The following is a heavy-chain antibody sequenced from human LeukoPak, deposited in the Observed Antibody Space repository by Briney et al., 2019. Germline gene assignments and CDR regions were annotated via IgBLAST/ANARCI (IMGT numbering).Heavy chain of an antibody. J-gene: IGHJ3*02. V-gene: IGHV4-59*01. CDR2: IYYSGST. Sequence: SETLSLTCTVSGGSISSYYWSWIRQPPGKGLEWIGYIYYSGSTNYNPSLKSRVTISVDTSKNQFSLKLSSVTAADTAVYYCARASWDGIWSGYPVGAFDIWGQGTMVTVSS. CDR1: GGSISSYY. CDR3: ARASWDGIWSGYPVGAFDI. D-gene: IGHD3-3*01.